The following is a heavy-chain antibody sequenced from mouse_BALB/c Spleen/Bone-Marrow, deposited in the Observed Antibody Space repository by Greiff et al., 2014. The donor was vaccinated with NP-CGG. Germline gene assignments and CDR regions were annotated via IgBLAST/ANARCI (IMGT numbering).Heavy chain of an antibody. D-gene: IGHD2-3*01. Sequence: SGPELVKPGTLVKMSCKASGYTFTSYGINWVKQRPGQGLEWIGWIYPGDGSAKYNEKFKGKATLTADKSSSTAYMQLRSLTSENTEDYFCAKSGDGYYWYFDVWGAGTMVTVSS. CDR1: GYTFTSYG. V-gene: IGHV1S33*01. J-gene: IGHJ1*01. CDR3: AKSGDGYYWYFDV. CDR2: IYPGDGSA.